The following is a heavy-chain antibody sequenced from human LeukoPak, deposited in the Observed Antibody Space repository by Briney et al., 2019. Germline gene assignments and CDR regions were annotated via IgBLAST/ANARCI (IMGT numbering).Heavy chain of an antibody. CDR3: ARDRSGSYYLGAFDI. J-gene: IGHJ3*02. CDR2: IYYSGST. V-gene: IGHV4-59*01. D-gene: IGHD1-26*01. CDR1: GGSISSYY. Sequence: SETLSLTCTVSGGSISSYYWSWIRQPPGKGLGWIGYIYYSGSTNYNPSLKSRVTISVDTSKNQFSLKLSSVTAADTAVYYCARDRSGSYYLGAFDIWGQGTMVTVSS.